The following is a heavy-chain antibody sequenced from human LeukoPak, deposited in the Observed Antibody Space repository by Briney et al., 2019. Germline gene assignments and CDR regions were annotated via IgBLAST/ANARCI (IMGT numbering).Heavy chain of an antibody. J-gene: IGHJ6*03. V-gene: IGHV3-30-3*01. Sequence: GGSLRLSCAASGFTFSSYAMHWVRQAPGKGLEWVAVISYDGSNKYYADSVKGRFTISRDNSKNTLYLQMNSLRAEDTAVYYCARGNKIAARPGTYYYYYMDVWGKGTTVTVSS. CDR3: ARGNKIAARPGTYYYYYMDV. CDR2: ISYDGSNK. CDR1: GFTFSSYA. D-gene: IGHD6-6*01.